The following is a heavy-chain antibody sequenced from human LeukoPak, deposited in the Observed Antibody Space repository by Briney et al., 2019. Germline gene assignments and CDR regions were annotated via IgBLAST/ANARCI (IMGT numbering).Heavy chain of an antibody. CDR1: GYTFTSYA. CDR3: ARYTSSSPGWFAP. V-gene: IGHV1-3*01. CDR2: INAGNGDT. J-gene: IGHJ5*02. Sequence: GASVKVSCKASGYTFTSYAMHWVRQAPGHRLEWMGWINAGNGDTRYSQKFRDRVTFTRDTSASTAYMELSSLRSEDTAVYYCARYTSSSPGWFAPWGQGTLVTVSS. D-gene: IGHD6-13*01.